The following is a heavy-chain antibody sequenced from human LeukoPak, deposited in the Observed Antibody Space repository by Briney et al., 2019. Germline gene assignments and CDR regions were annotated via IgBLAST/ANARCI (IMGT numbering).Heavy chain of an antibody. J-gene: IGHJ4*02. V-gene: IGHV3-23*01. CDR1: GFTFSSYA. Sequence: GGSLRLSCAASGFTFSSYAMSWVRQAPGKGLEWVSTISGSGGSTYYADSVKGRFTISRDNSKNTLYLQMNSLRAEDTAVYYCAIAPWSIAALGHWGQGTLVTVSS. CDR2: ISGSGGST. CDR3: AIAPWSIAALGH. D-gene: IGHD6-6*01.